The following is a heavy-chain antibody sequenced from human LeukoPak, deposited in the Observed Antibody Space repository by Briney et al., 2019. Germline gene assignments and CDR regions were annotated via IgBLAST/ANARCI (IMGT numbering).Heavy chain of an antibody. Sequence: GGSLRLSCAASGFTFSSYAMSWVRQAPGKGLEWVSAISGSGGSTYYADSVKGRFTISRDNSKNTLYLQMNSLRAEDTAVYYCANASRIAVAGRAYYYFDYWGQGTLVTVSS. D-gene: IGHD6-19*01. J-gene: IGHJ4*02. CDR2: ISGSGGST. CDR3: ANASRIAVAGRAYYYFDY. CDR1: GFTFSSYA. V-gene: IGHV3-23*01.